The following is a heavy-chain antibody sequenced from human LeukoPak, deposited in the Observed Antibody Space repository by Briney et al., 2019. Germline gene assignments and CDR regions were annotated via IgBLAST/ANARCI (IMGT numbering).Heavy chain of an antibody. CDR1: GFTFGAYA. Sequence: GGSLRLSCTASGFTFGAYALSWFRQTPGKGLEWVGFIRSKAYGGTTEYAASVKGRFTVSRDDSKDIAYLQMNSLKTEVSADYYCTRDPYCIGSGSYYPVDPWGQGTLVTVSS. D-gene: IGHD3-10*01. CDR3: TRDPYCIGSGSYYPVDP. V-gene: IGHV3-49*03. J-gene: IGHJ5*02. CDR2: IRSKAYGGTT.